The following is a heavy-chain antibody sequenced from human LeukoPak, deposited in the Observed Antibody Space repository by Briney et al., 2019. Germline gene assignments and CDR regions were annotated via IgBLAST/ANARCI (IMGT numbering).Heavy chain of an antibody. CDR1: GFSFSSYE. Sequence: PGGSLRLSCAASGFSFSSYEMNWVRQSPGKSLEWISYISASGTVTHYADSVEGRFTISRDNAKSSLYLQMNSLRGEDTAVYYCARDGTSLYSTGWVYMDVWGRGTTVTISS. V-gene: IGHV3-48*03. CDR2: ISASGTVT. J-gene: IGHJ6*03. D-gene: IGHD6-25*01. CDR3: ARDGTSLYSTGWVYMDV.